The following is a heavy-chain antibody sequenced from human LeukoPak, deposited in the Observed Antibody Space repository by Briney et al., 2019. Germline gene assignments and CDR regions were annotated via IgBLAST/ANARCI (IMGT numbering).Heavy chain of an antibody. CDR3: ARVSGIAVAGTTPGAFDI. D-gene: IGHD6-19*01. Sequence: SETLSLTCTVSGGSISSGGYYWSWIRQPPGKGLEWIGYIYHSGSTYYNPSLKSRVTISVDRSKNQFSLKLSSVTAADTAVYYCARVSGIAVAGTTPGAFDIWGQGTMVTVSS. CDR1: GGSISSGGYY. J-gene: IGHJ3*02. CDR2: IYHSGST. V-gene: IGHV4-30-2*01.